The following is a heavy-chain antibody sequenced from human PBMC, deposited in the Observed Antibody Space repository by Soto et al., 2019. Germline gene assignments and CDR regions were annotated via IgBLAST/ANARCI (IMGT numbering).Heavy chain of an antibody. V-gene: IGHV4-34*01. Sequence: SETLSLTCAVYGGSFSGYYWSWIRQPPGKGLEWIGEINHSGSTYYNPSLKSRVTISVDTSKNQFSLKLSSVTAADTAVYYRARGAVPAPNAWNWFDPWGQGTLVTVSS. CDR3: ARGAVPAPNAWNWFDP. CDR2: INHSGST. CDR1: GGSFSGYY. D-gene: IGHD2-2*01. J-gene: IGHJ5*02.